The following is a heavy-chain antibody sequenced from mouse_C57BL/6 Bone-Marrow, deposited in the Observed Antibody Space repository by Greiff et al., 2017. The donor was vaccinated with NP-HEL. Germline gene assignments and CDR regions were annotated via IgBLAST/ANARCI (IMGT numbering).Heavy chain of an antibody. CDR2: IWSGGST. D-gene: IGHD1-1*02. Sequence: VQLVESGPGLVQPSQSLSITCTVSGFSLTSYGVHWVRQSPGKGLEWLGVIWSGGSTDYNAAFISRLSISKDNSKSQVFFKMNSLQADDTAIYYCANYARVYYYAMDYWGQGTSVTVSS. J-gene: IGHJ4*01. CDR1: GFSLTSYG. CDR3: ANYARVYYYAMDY. V-gene: IGHV2-2*01.